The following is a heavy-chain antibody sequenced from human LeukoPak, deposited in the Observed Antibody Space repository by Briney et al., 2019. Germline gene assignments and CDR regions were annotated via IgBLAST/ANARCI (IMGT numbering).Heavy chain of an antibody. D-gene: IGHD2/OR15-2a*01. V-gene: IGHV3-33*01. CDR1: GFTFSSYG. Sequence: GRSLRLSCAAYGFTFSSYGMHWVRPAPGEGLGWVAVIWYDGSNKYYADSVKGRFTISRDNYKNTLYLQMNSLRAEDTAVYYCARDRAGQRYFLYNWFDPWGQGTLVTVSS. J-gene: IGHJ5*02. CDR3: ARDRAGQRYFLYNWFDP. CDR2: IWYDGSNK.